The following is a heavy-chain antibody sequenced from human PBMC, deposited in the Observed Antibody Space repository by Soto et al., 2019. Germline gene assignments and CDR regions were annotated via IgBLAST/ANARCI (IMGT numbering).Heavy chain of an antibody. CDR1: GYTFTTYY. J-gene: IGHJ2*01. Sequence: QVQLVQSGAEVKKPGASVEVSCKASGYTFTTYYIHWVRHAPGQGLEWMGVINPGGVSTKYAQKFQDRVTMTSDTSTSPVYMDLRSLRSEDAAVYFCSRGGNGDNVGYWYFDLWGRGTQVTVSP. CDR3: SRGGNGDNVGYWYFDL. CDR2: INPGGVST. V-gene: IGHV1-46*01. D-gene: IGHD4-17*01.